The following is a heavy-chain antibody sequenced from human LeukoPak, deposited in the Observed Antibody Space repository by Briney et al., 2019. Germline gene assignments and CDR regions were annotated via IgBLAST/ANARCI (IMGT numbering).Heavy chain of an antibody. CDR1: GGSISIYY. J-gene: IGHJ4*02. CDR2: VYNSGST. D-gene: IGHD1-26*01. V-gene: IGHV4-59*01. Sequence: MPSETLSLTCSVSGGSISIYYWSWIRQPPGKGLEWIGYVYNSGSTDHNPSLKSRVTISVDTSKNQFSLKVNSVTASDTAVYYCVRDRELYYWGQGILVTVSS. CDR3: VRDRELYY.